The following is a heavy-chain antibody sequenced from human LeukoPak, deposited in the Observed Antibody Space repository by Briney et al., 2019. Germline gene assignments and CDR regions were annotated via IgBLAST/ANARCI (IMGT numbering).Heavy chain of an antibody. CDR2: ISYDAAVK. CDR3: ARDFSTWYSIDY. CDR1: GFTLRSYA. V-gene: IGHV3-30-3*01. J-gene: IGHJ4*02. D-gene: IGHD2-15*01. Sequence: GRSLRLPCAVSGFTLRSYAIHWVRQAPGKGLQWVAFISYDAAVKYYADSVRGRFTVSRDNSKNTLSLQVNSLRPEDTAVYYCARDFSTWYSIDYWGRGTLVTVSS.